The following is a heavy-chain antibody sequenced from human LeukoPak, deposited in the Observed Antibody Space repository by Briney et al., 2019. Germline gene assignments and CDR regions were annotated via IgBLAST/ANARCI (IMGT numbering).Heavy chain of an antibody. CDR3: ARETGTGGYFDY. CDR1: GFTFSSYS. D-gene: IGHD1-7*01. CDR2: ISSGGSII. V-gene: IGHV3-48*04. Sequence: GGSLRLSCAASGFTFSSYSMNWVRQAPGKGLEWVSYISSGGSIIYYADSVKGRFTISRDNAKNSLYLQMSSLRAEDTAVYYCARETGTGGYFDYWGQGTLVTVSS. J-gene: IGHJ4*01.